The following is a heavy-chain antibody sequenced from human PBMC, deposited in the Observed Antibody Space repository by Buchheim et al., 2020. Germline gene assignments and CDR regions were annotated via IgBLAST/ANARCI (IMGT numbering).Heavy chain of an antibody. CDR3: ARGSGNSWHLLH. Sequence: QVQLQESGPGQVKPSETLSLTCTVSGGSISSDYWSWIRQSPGKGLEWIGCIFYSGNTHYNPSLKSRVTILSDKSKNQFSLKLNSVTAADTAVYYCARGSGNSWHLLHWGQGTL. CDR1: GGSISSDY. D-gene: IGHD6-13*01. J-gene: IGHJ1*01. V-gene: IGHV4-59*01. CDR2: IFYSGNT.